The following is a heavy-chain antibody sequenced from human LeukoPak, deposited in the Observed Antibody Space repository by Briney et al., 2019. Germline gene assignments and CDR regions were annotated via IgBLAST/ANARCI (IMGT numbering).Heavy chain of an antibody. V-gene: IGHV4-59*01. CDR2: IYYRGST. Sequence: SETLSLTCTVSGGSISSYYWSWIRQPPGKGLEWLGYIYYRGSTNYNPSLKSRVTISVDTSKNQSSLKLSSVTAANTAVYSCATDNWGSADYWGQGTRVTVSS. J-gene: IGHJ4*02. D-gene: IGHD7-27*01. CDR3: ATDNWGSADY. CDR1: GGSISSYY.